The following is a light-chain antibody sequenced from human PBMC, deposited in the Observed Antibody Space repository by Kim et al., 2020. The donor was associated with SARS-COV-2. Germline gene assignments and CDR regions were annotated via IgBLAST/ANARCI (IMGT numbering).Light chain of an antibody. CDR1: QSIGSS. V-gene: IGKV6-21*01. CDR2: YAS. J-gene: IGKJ2*01. Sequence: TRKEKFTFTCRASQSIGSSLHWYQQKPDQSPKLLIKYASQSFSGVPSRFSGSGSGTDFTLTINSLEAEDAATYYCHQSSSLPYTFGQGTELEI. CDR3: HQSSSLPYT.